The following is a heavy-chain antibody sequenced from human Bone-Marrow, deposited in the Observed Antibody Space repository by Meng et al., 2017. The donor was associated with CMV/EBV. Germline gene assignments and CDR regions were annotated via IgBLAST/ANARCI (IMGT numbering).Heavy chain of an antibody. V-gene: IGHV4-39*07. CDR2: IYYSGST. J-gene: IGHJ3*02. D-gene: IGHD3-9*01. Sequence: GSLRLSCTVSGGPISISSYYWGWIRQPPGKGLEWIGTIYYSGSTYYNPSLKSRVTISVDTSKNQFSLKLSSVTAADTAVYYCAREMKYYDILSGYQPAALDIWGQGTMVTVSS. CDR3: AREMKYYDILSGYQPAALDI. CDR1: GGPISISSYY.